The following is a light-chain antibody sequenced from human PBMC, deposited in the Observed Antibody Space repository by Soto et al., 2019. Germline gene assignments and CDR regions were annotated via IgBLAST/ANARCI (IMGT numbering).Light chain of an antibody. J-gene: IGKJ5*01. CDR1: QSISSY. CDR2: AAS. Sequence: DSQMTQSTSSLSASVGDRVSITCRASQSISSYLNWYQQKPGKAPKLLIYAASSLQSGVPSRFSGSGSGTDFTLTISSLQPEDFATYYCQQSYSTPITFGQGIRLEV. V-gene: IGKV1-39*01. CDR3: QQSYSTPIT.